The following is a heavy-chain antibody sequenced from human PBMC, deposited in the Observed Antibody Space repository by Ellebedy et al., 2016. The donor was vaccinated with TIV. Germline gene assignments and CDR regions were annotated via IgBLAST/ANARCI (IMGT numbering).Heavy chain of an antibody. D-gene: IGHD6-6*01. V-gene: IGHV3-30*03. J-gene: IGHJ6*02. CDR3: AREWGSSIAARRNYGMDV. CDR2: ISYDGSNK. CDR1: GFTFSSYG. Sequence: GESLKISCAASGFTFSSYGMHWVRQAPGKGLEWVAVISYDGSNKYYADSVKGRFTISRDNSKNTLYLQMNSLRAEDTAVYYCAREWGSSIAARRNYGMDVWGQGTTVTVSS.